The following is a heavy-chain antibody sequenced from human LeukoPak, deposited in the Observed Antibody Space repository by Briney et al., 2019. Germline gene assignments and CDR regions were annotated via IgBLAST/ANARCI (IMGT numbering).Heavy chain of an antibody. CDR3: ARGFGDL. CDR2: ISSSGNTI. J-gene: IGHJ5*02. V-gene: IGHV3-48*04. Sequence: GGSLRLSCAASGFILSGYGMHWVRQAPGKGLEWVSYISSSGNTIYYADSVKGRFTISRDNAKNSLYLQMNSLRAEDTAVYYCARGFGDLWGQGTLVTVSS. CDR1: GFILSGYG. D-gene: IGHD3-3*01.